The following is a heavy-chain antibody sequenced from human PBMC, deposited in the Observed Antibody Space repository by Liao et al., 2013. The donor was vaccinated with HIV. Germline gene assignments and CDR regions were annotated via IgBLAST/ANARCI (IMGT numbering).Heavy chain of an antibody. D-gene: IGHD3-3*01. V-gene: IGHV4-30-4*08. Sequence: QVQLQQWGAGLLKPSETLSLTCAVYGGSISSGDYYWSWIRQPPGKGLEWIGYIYYSGSTYYNPSLKSRVTISVDTSKNQFSLKLSSVTAADTAVYYCARDRANDFWSGSHGGDAFDIWGQGTMVTVSS. CDR1: GGSISSGDYY. CDR2: IYYSGST. CDR3: ARDRANDFWSGSHGGDAFDI. J-gene: IGHJ3*02.